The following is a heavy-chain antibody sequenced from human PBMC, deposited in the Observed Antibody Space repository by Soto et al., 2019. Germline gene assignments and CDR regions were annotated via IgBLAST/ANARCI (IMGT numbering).Heavy chain of an antibody. Sequence: NPSETLSLTCTVSGGSISSSSYYWGWIRQPPGKGLEWIGSIYYSGSTYYNPSLKSRVTISVDTSKNQFSLKLSSVTAADTAVYYCARLGYTTINYYYYYGMDVWGQGTTVTVSS. V-gene: IGHV4-39*01. D-gene: IGHD5-18*01. CDR1: GGSISSSSYY. CDR2: IYYSGST. CDR3: ARLGYTTINYYYYYGMDV. J-gene: IGHJ6*02.